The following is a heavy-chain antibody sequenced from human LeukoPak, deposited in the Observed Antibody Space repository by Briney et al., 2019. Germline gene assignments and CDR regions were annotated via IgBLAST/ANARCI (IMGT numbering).Heavy chain of an antibody. V-gene: IGHV3-48*01. J-gene: IGHJ5*02. CDR3: ASLDCTNGVCYGFDP. CDR1: GFTFSSYS. Sequence: GGSLRLSCAASGFTFSSYSMNWVRQAPGKGLEWVSYISSSSSTIYYADSVKGRFTISRDNAKNSLYLQMNSLRAEDTAVYYCASLDCTNGVCYGFDPWGQGTLVTVSS. D-gene: IGHD2-8*01. CDR2: ISSSSSTI.